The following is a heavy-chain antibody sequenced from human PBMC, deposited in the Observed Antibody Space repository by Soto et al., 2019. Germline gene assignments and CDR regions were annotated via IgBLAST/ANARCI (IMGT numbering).Heavy chain of an antibody. V-gene: IGHV3-23*01. CDR2: ISGSGGST. CDR3: AKAEPYCSGGSCYSDY. CDR1: GFTFSSYA. J-gene: IGHJ4*02. D-gene: IGHD2-15*01. Sequence: EVQLLESGGGLVQPGGSLRLSCAASGFTFSSYAMSWVRQAPGKGLEWVSAISGSGGSTYYADSVKGRFTISRDNSENTLYLQMNSLRAEDTALYYCAKAEPYCSGGSCYSDYWGQGTLVTVSA.